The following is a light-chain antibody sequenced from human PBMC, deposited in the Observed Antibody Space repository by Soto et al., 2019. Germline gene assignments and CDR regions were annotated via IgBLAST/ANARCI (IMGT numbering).Light chain of an antibody. CDR2: GAS. Sequence: EIVMTQSPATLSVSHGERAALSCRASQSVSGNLAWYQQKPGQAPRLLIYGASNRATGIPARFSGSGSGTEFTLTISSLQSEDFAIYYCQQYNNWPPWTFGQGTKVEI. CDR1: QSVSGN. V-gene: IGKV3D-15*01. CDR3: QQYNNWPPWT. J-gene: IGKJ1*01.